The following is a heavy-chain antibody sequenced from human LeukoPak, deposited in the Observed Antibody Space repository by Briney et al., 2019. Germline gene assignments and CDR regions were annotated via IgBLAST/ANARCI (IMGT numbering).Heavy chain of an antibody. Sequence: ASVKVSCKASGYTFTGYYKHWVRQAPGQGLEWMGWINPNSGGTNYAQKFQGRVTMTRDTSISTAYMELSRLRSDDTAVYYCAREAYSSGWDWYYWGQGTLVTVSS. D-gene: IGHD6-19*01. CDR3: AREAYSSGWDWYY. V-gene: IGHV1-2*02. CDR1: GYTFTGYY. CDR2: INPNSGGT. J-gene: IGHJ4*02.